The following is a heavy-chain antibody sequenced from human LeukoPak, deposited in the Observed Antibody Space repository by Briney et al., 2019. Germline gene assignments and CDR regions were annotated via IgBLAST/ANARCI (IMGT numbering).Heavy chain of an antibody. CDR3: AKDDVLLWFGELMEGGAFDI. Sequence: GGSLRLSCAASGFTFSSYSMNWVRQAPGKGLEWVSSISSSSSYIYYADSVKGRFTISRDNSKNTLYLQMNSLRAEDTAVYYCAKDDVLLWFGELMEGGAFDIWGQGTMVTVSS. CDR1: GFTFSSYS. V-gene: IGHV3-21*01. D-gene: IGHD3-10*01. CDR2: ISSSSSYI. J-gene: IGHJ3*02.